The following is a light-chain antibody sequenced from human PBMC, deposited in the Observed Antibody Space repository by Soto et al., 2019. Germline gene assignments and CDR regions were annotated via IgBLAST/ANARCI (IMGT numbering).Light chain of an antibody. Sequence: IWRTQLQDSVVVALLEKRNINCNASSGVLYSSNNKNYLAWYQHKPGQPPMLLIYWASTREFGFPDRFSGSGSGTDFTLTISSLQAEDVAVYYWKDYYLLLSTFAQGTRLEIK. J-gene: IGKJ5*01. CDR2: WAS. CDR3: KDYYLLLST. V-gene: IGKV4-1*01. CDR1: SGVLYSSNNKNY.